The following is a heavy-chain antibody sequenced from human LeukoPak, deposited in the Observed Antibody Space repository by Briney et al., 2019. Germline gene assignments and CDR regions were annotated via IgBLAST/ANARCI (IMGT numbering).Heavy chain of an antibody. CDR3: ARGGSSSSDEYFDY. CDR2: INHSGST. Sequence: PSETLSLTCTVSGYSISSGYYWGWIRQPPGKGLEWIGEINHSGSTNYNPSLKSRVTISVDTSKNQFSLKLSSVTAADTAVYYCARGGSSSSDEYFDYWGQGTLVTVSS. J-gene: IGHJ4*02. CDR1: GYSISSGYY. V-gene: IGHV4-38-2*02. D-gene: IGHD6-6*01.